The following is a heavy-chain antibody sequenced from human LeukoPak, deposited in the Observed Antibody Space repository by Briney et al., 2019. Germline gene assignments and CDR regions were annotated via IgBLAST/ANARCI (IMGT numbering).Heavy chain of an antibody. J-gene: IGHJ3*02. D-gene: IGHD1-26*01. V-gene: IGHV3-48*03. CDR1: GFTFSAYE. CDR2: ISSSGSTI. Sequence: GGSLRLSCEASGFTFSAYEMNWVRQAPGKGLEWVSYISSSGSTIYYADSVKGRFTISRDNSKNTLYLQMNSLRAEDTAVYYCARGGSYLSAFDIWGQGTMVTVSS. CDR3: ARGGSYLSAFDI.